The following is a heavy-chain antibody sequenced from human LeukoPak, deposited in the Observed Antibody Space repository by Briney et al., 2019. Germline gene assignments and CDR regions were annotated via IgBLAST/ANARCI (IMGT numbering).Heavy chain of an antibody. CDR2: IYYSGST. CDR3: VRRVRYFGQNDY. J-gene: IGHJ4*02. CDR1: GASFSDYY. D-gene: IGHD3-9*01. Sequence: KPSETLPLTCTVSGASFSDYYWSWIRQPPGKGLEWIAYIYYSGSTNYNPSLKSRVTISVDTSNNQFSLDLRSVTAADSAVYYCVRRVRYFGQNDYWGQGTQVTVSS. V-gene: IGHV4-59*08.